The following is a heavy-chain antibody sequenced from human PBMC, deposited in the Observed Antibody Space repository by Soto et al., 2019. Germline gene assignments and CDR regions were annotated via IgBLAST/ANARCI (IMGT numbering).Heavy chain of an antibody. CDR2: IYYSGST. J-gene: IGHJ6*02. Sequence: PSETLSLTCTVSGGSISSGGYYWSWIRQHPGKGLEWIGYIYYSGSTYYNPSLKSRVTISVDTSKNQFSLKLSSVTAADTAVYYCARDRGSSSWYINGMDVWGQGTTVTSP. D-gene: IGHD6-13*01. CDR1: GGSISSGGYY. CDR3: ARDRGSSSWYINGMDV. V-gene: IGHV4-31*03.